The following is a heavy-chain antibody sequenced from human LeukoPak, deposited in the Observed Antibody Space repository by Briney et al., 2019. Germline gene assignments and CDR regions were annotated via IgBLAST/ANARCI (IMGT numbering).Heavy chain of an antibody. V-gene: IGHV3-30*03. J-gene: IGHJ4*02. Sequence: GGSLRLSCAASGFTFNNYGMHWVRQAPGKGLEWVAVISYDGRNKHYPDSVKGRFTISRDISTDTLWLQMDSLRTEDTAVYYCARDDPTLFWSGSPFYWGQGTLVTVSS. CDR3: ARDDPTLFWSGSPFY. D-gene: IGHD3-3*01. CDR2: ISYDGRNK. CDR1: GFTFNNYG.